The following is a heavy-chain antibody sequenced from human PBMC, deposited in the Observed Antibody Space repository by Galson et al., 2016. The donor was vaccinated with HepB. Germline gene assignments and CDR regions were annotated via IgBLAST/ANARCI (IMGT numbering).Heavy chain of an antibody. Sequence: QSGAEVKKPGESLTISCQGSGFRFTSYWIGWVRQMPGKGLEWMGIIYPGDSDKRYSPSFQGQVTISVDKSISTAYLQWSSLKASDTAIYYCARSSNSMILHGMDLWGQGTTVTVSS. CDR1: GFRFTSYW. CDR3: ARSSNSMILHGMDL. J-gene: IGHJ6*02. V-gene: IGHV5-51*01. D-gene: IGHD3/OR15-3a*01. CDR2: IYPGDSDK.